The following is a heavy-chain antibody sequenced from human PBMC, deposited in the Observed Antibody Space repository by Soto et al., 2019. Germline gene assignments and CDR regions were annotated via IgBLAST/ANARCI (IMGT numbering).Heavy chain of an antibody. CDR1: GDSVSNNGAT. D-gene: IGHD1-26*01. V-gene: IGHV6-1*01. CDR2: TYYRSKWNF. J-gene: IGHJ4*02. Sequence: SQTLSLTCAISGDSVSNNGATWTWIRQSPSRGLEWLGRTYYRSKWNFDYAVSVKSRIIINPDTSKNHFSLQLNSVTPEDTAVYYCARIVGSAYFDFWGQGTRVTVSS. CDR3: ARIVGSAYFDF.